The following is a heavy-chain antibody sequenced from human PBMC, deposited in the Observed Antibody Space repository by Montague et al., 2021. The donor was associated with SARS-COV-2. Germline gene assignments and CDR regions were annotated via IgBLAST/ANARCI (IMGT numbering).Heavy chain of an antibody. CDR2: ISSSGSTI. V-gene: IGHV3-48*03. Sequence: SLRLSCAASGFTFSSYEVNWVRQAPGKGLEWVSYISSSGSTIYYADSVKGRFTISRDNAKNSLYLQMNSLRAEDTAVYYCARGGTYYDFWSGYQNYYYGMDVWGQGITVTVSS. D-gene: IGHD3-3*01. CDR1: GFTFSSYE. CDR3: ARGGTYYDFWSGYQNYYYGMDV. J-gene: IGHJ6*02.